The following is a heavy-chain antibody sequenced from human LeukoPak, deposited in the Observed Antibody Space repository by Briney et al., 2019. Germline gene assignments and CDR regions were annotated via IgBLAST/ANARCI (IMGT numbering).Heavy chain of an antibody. CDR3: AKEGPPNYYDSSGYPNWFDP. D-gene: IGHD3-22*01. CDR2: IYRNGST. CDR1: GFTVSSSY. J-gene: IGHJ5*02. V-gene: IGHV3-53*01. Sequence: GGSLRLSCAASGFTVSSSYMTWVRQAPGEGLEWVSVIYRNGSTYYADSVKGRFTISRDNSKNTLYLQMNSLRAEDTAVYYCAKEGPPNYYDSSGYPNWFDPWGQGTLVTVSS.